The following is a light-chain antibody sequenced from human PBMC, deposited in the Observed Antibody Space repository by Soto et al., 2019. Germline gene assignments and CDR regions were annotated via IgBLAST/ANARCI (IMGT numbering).Light chain of an antibody. V-gene: IGLV2-23*02. Sequence: ALTQPASVSGSPGQSIIISCTGTSSDFGSYNLVSWYQQHPGKAPKLMIYEVSKRPSGVSNRFSGSKSGNTASLTISGLQAEDEADYYCCSYAGSSTPLIFGTGTKVTVL. CDR3: CSYAGSSTPLI. CDR2: EVS. J-gene: IGLJ1*01. CDR1: SSDFGSYNL.